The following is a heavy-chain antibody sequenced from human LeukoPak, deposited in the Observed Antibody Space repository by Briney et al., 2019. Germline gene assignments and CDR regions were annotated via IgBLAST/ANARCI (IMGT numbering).Heavy chain of an antibody. V-gene: IGHV3-48*03. CDR3: AREGLRWAPLYYYYYMDV. Sequence: PGGSLRLSCAASGFTFSSYEMNWVRQAPGKGLEWVSYISSSGSTIYYADSVKGRFTISRDNSKNTLYLQMNSLRAEDTAVYYCAREGLRWAPLYYYYYMDVWGKGTTVTVSS. CDR1: GFTFSSYE. D-gene: IGHD4-23*01. J-gene: IGHJ6*03. CDR2: ISSSGSTI.